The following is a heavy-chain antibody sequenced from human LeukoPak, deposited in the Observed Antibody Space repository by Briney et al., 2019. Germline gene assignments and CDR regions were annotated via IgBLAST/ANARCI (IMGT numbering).Heavy chain of an antibody. J-gene: IGHJ3*02. CDR2: MSYDGSHK. CDR1: GFIFSSYA. D-gene: IGHD3-22*01. CDR3: ANDYYDSSGYYLGAFDI. Sequence: GGSLRLSCAASGFIFSSYAMHWVRQAPGKGLDWVAVMSYDGSHKYYADSVKGRFTISRDNSKNTLYLQMNSLRAEDTAVYYCANDYYDSSGYYLGAFDIWGQGTMVTVSS. V-gene: IGHV3-30*07.